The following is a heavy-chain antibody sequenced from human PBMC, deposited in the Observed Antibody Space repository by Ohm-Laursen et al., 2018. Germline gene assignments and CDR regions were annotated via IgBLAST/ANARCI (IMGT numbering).Heavy chain of an antibody. CDR3: ARHASVTGLDY. CDR1: GGSISSYY. J-gene: IGHJ4*02. Sequence: SQTLSLTCTVSGGSISSYYWSWIRHHPGKGLEWIGYVSYSENTYYNPSLKSRLLISVDRSKNQFSLKLSSVIAADTAMYYCARHASVTGLDYWSQGTLVTVSS. V-gene: IGHV4-31*03. D-gene: IGHD6-19*01. CDR2: VSYSENT.